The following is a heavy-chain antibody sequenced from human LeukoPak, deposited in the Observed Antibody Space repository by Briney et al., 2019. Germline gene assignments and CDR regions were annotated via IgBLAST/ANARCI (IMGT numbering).Heavy chain of an antibody. Sequence: GASVKVSCKASGGTFSSYAISWVRQAPGQGLEWMGEIIPIFGTANYAQKFQGRVTITADESTSTAYMELSSLRSEDTAVYYCAREGNSGYDAVDYWGQGTLVTVSS. J-gene: IGHJ4*02. CDR1: GGTFSSYA. D-gene: IGHD5-12*01. V-gene: IGHV1-69*01. CDR2: IIPIFGTA. CDR3: AREGNSGYDAVDY.